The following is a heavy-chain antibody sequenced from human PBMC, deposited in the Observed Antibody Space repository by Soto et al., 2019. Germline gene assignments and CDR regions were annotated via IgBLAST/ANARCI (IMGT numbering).Heavy chain of an antibody. CDR2: IYYSENT. V-gene: IGHV4-39*01. J-gene: IGHJ4*02. CDR1: GGSISISMND. Sequence: TLSLTCTFSGGSISISMNDLSLIRQPPGKGLEWIGNIYYSENTYYNPSLKSRVTISVDTSKNQFSLRLTSVTAADTAVYYCATHPPYGPLDHWGQGTLVTVSS. CDR3: ATHPPYGPLDH. D-gene: IGHD4-17*01.